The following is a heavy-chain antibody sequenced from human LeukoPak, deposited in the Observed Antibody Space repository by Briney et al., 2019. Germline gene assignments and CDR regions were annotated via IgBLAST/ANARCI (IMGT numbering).Heavy chain of an antibody. CDR2: IYSDGST. V-gene: IGHV3-66*02. CDR1: GFTVSSSY. J-gene: IGHJ4*02. Sequence: GGSLRLSCAASGFTVSSSYINWVRQAPGKGLEWVSVIYSDGSTFYADSVKGRFTISRDNSKNTLYLQMNSLRGEDTAMYFCARGRLSDFWGQGNLVTVSS. CDR3: ARGRLSDF.